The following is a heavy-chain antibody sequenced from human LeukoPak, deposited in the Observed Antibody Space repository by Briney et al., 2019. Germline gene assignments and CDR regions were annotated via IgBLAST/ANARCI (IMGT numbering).Heavy chain of an antibody. CDR3: ARGHPFYFYLGY. Sequence: PSETLSLTCTVSGGSISSSSYYWGWIRQPPGKGLEWIGSIYYSGSTYYNPSLKSRVTISVDTSKNQFSLKLSSVTAADTAVYYCARGHPFYFYLGYWGQGTLVTVSS. CDR1: GGSISSSSYY. D-gene: IGHD2/OR15-2a*01. J-gene: IGHJ4*02. V-gene: IGHV4-39*07. CDR2: IYYSGST.